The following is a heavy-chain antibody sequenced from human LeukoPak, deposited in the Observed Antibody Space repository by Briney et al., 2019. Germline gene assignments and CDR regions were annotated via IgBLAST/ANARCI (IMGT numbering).Heavy chain of an antibody. CDR3: ARRRYFDTYLDP. J-gene: IGHJ5*02. D-gene: IGHD2/OR15-2a*01. V-gene: IGHV5-51*01. Sequence: GESLKISCKGPEYDFANYWIGWVRQMPGRGLEWMGIVYPAGSIIHYSPSFQGQVTISVDRSVSTAYLQRTSLKASDSAMYFCARRRYFDTYLDPWGQGTLVTVSS. CDR2: VYPAGSII. CDR1: EYDFANYW.